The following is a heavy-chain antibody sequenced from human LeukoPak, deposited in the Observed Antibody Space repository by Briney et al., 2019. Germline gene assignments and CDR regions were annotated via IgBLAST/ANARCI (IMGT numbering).Heavy chain of an antibody. CDR3: ASSYSSSWFRSDY. D-gene: IGHD6-13*01. J-gene: IGHJ4*02. Sequence: SETLSLTCTVSGGSINSYYWSWIRQPPGKGLEWIGYIYDSGSTNYNPSLKSRVTISVDTSKNQFSLKLTSVTAVDTAVYYCASSYSSSWFRSDYWGQGTLVTVSS. V-gene: IGHV4-59*01. CDR2: IYDSGST. CDR1: GGSINSYY.